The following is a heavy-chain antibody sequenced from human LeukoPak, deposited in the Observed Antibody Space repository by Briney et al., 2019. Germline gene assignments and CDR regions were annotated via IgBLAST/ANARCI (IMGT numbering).Heavy chain of an antibody. V-gene: IGHV1-3*02. J-gene: IGHJ3*02. CDR1: GYTFTSYA. CDR3: ARVRRAYYDSSGHAFDI. D-gene: IGHD3-22*01. CDR2: SNAGNGNT. Sequence: ASVKVSCKASGYTFTSYAMHWVRQAPGQRLEWMGWSNAGNGNTKYSQEFQGRVTITADESTSTAYMELSSLRSEDTAVYYCARVRRAYYDSSGHAFDIWGQGTMVTVSS.